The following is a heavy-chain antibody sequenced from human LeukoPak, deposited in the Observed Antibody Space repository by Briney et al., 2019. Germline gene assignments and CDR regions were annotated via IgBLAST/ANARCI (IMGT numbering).Heavy chain of an antibody. J-gene: IGHJ3*02. CDR2: IYYSGST. V-gene: IGHV4-59*08. Sequence: SETLSLTCTVSGGSISSYYWSWIRQPPGKGLEWIGYIYYSGSTNYNPSLKSRVTISVDTSKNQFSLKLSSVTAADTAVYYCASGGDFAFDIWGQGTMDTVSS. CDR1: GGSISSYY. CDR3: ASGGDFAFDI. D-gene: IGHD2-21*02.